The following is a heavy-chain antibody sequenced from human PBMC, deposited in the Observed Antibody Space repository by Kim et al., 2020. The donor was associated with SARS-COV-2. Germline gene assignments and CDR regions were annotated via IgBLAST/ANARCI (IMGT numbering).Heavy chain of an antibody. CDR3: AKAASAARPPFDH. J-gene: IGHJ4*02. D-gene: IGHD2-15*01. V-gene: IGHV3-23*01. Sequence: GGSLRLSCAGSGFSFSSYALSWLRQAPGEGLEWVSTISASGGSTFYADSVKGRFTISRDNSKNTLYLQMHSLRAEDTAIYFCAKAASAARPPFDHRGQGT. CDR1: GFSFSSYA. CDR2: ISASGGST.